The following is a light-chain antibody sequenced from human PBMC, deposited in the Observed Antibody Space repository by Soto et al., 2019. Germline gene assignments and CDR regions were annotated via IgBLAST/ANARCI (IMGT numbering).Light chain of an antibody. V-gene: IGLV2-14*01. Sequence: QSALTQPASVSGSPGQSITISCTGTSSDVGGYNYVSWYQQHPGKAPKVLISDVSNRPSGISNRFSGSKSGNTASLTISGLQAEDEADYYCSSYTSIDTWVFGTGTKVNVL. CDR3: SSYTSIDTWV. J-gene: IGLJ1*01. CDR1: SSDVGGYNY. CDR2: DVS.